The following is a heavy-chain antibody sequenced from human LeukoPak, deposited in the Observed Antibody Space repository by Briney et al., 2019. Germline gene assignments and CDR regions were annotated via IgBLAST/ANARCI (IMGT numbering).Heavy chain of an antibody. D-gene: IGHD3-10*01. Sequence: GGSLRLSCAASGFTFSNAWMSWVRQAPGKGLECVGRIKSKTDGGTTDYAAPVKGRFTISRDDSKNTLYLQMNSLKTEDTAVYYCTTDSPPEASLRFGELSWDYWGQGTLVTVSS. CDR3: TTDSPPEASLRFGELSWDY. CDR2: IKSKTDGGTT. J-gene: IGHJ4*02. V-gene: IGHV3-15*01. CDR1: GFTFSNAW.